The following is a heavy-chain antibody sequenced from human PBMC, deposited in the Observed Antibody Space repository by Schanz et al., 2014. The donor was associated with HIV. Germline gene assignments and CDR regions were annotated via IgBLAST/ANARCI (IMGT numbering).Heavy chain of an antibody. CDR1: GYTFSRSA. J-gene: IGHJ6*02. CDR2: INPNSGAT. V-gene: IGHV1-2*02. Sequence: QVQLVQSGTEVAQPGASVKVSCKASGYTFSRSAISWVRQAPGQGLEWMGWINPNSGATDSAQKFQGRVTMTRDTSISTAFMELSSLRSDDTAVYYCARDTNFVLDVWGQGTTVTVSS. D-gene: IGHD2-8*01. CDR3: ARDTNFVLDV.